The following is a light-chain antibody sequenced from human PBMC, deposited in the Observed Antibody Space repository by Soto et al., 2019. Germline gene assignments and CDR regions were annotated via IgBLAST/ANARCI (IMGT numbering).Light chain of an antibody. Sequence: QSVLTQPPSASGTPGQRVTISCSGSSSNIGSNTVNWYQQLPGTAPKLLIYSNNQRPSGVPDRFSGSKSGTSGSLAISGLQSADEADYYCAAWDDSLHGSVFGGGTKLTVL. CDR3: AAWDDSLHGSV. CDR1: SSNIGSNT. V-gene: IGLV1-44*01. J-gene: IGLJ3*02. CDR2: SNN.